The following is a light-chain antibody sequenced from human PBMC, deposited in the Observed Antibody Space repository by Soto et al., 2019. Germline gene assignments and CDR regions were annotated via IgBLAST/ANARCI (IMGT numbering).Light chain of an antibody. CDR3: QQFDSVPCT. J-gene: IGKJ2*02. V-gene: IGKV1-33*01. CDR1: QDITNY. Sequence: IQMTQSPSSLSASVGDRVTITCQASQDITNYLIWYQQKPGKAPKLLIYDASTLGTGVSSRFSGSGSGTHFTLPISSLQPEDIATYYCQQFDSVPCTFGQGTKLEIK. CDR2: DAS.